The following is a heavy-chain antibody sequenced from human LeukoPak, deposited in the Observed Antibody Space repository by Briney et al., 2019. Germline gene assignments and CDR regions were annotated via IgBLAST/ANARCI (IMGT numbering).Heavy chain of an antibody. J-gene: IGHJ4*02. Sequence: GGSLRLSCAASGFTFCSYDMSWVRQAPGKGLEWVSTISGSAYNTYYADSVKGRFTVSRDNSANTLYLQMNSLRADDTALYYCAKHSGSYFIYYVDSWGQGTLVTVSS. CDR3: AKHSGSYFIYYVDS. CDR2: ISGSAYNT. V-gene: IGHV3-23*01. CDR1: GFTFCSYD. D-gene: IGHD1-26*01.